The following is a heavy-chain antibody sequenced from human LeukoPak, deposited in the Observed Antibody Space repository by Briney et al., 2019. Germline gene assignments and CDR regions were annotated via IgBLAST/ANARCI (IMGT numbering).Heavy chain of an antibody. CDR1: GYIFTSYD. CDR3: ARGLAGYYDILTGYLGLDYYYYYGMDV. V-gene: IGHV1-8*01. D-gene: IGHD3-9*01. CDR2: MNPNSGNT. Sequence: GASVKVSCKASGYIFTSYDINWVRQATGQGLEWMGWMNPNSGNTGYAQKFQGRVTMTRNTSISTAYMELSSLRSEDTAVYYCARGLAGYYDILTGYLGLDYYYYYGMDVWGQGTTVTVSS. J-gene: IGHJ6*02.